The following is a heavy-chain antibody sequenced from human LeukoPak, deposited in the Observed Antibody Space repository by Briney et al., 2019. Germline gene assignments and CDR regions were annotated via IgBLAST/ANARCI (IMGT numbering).Heavy chain of an antibody. V-gene: IGHV4-39*01. CDR2: IFHSGCT. D-gene: IGHD3-3*01. CDR1: GGSINSSSYY. Sequence: PSETLSLTCSVSGGSINSSSYYWGWIRQPPGKGLEWIGNIFHSGCTDYNSSLKSRVTISVDTSKKQFSLKLSSVTAADTAVYYCASAPYYDFWSGYYMTGWFDFWGQGTLVTVSS. CDR3: ASAPYYDFWSGYYMTGWFDF. J-gene: IGHJ5*01.